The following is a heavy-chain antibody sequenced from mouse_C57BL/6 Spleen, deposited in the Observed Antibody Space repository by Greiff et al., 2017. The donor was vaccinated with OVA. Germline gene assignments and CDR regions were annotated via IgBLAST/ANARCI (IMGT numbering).Heavy chain of an antibody. J-gene: IGHJ3*01. Sequence: QVQLQQSGAELVKPGASVKISCKASGYAFSSYWMNWVKQRPGKGLEWIGQIYPGDGDTNYNGKFKGKATLTADNSSSTAYMQLSSLTSEDSAVYFCAREAYYSNYWCAYWGQGTLVTVSA. CDR2: IYPGDGDT. D-gene: IGHD2-5*01. V-gene: IGHV1-80*01. CDR3: AREAYYSNYWCAY. CDR1: GYAFSSYW.